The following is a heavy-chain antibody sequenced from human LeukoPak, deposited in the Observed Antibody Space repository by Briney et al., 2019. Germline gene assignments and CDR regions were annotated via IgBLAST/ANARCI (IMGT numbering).Heavy chain of an antibody. Sequence: PSETLSLTCTVSGGSISSGSYYCSWIRQPAGKGLEWIGRIYTSGSTNYNPSLKSRVTISVDTSKNQFSLKLSSVTAADTAVYYCGHGWEEYAFDIWDQGTMVTVSS. CDR2: IYTSGST. CDR1: GGSISSGSYY. D-gene: IGHD1-26*01. V-gene: IGHV4-61*02. J-gene: IGHJ3*02. CDR3: GHGWEEYAFDI.